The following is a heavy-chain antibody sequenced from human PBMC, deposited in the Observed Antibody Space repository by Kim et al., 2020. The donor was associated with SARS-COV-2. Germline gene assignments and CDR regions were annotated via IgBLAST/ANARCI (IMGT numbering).Heavy chain of an antibody. CDR3: ARYYYDSSSYYLDY. Sequence: SQTLSLTCTVSGGSISSYYWSWIRQPPGKGLEWIGYIYYSGSTNYNPSLKSRVTISVDTSKNQFSLKLSSVTAADTAVYYCARYYYDSSSYYLDYWGQGTLVTVSS. D-gene: IGHD3-22*01. CDR2: IYYSGST. V-gene: IGHV4-59*13. CDR1: GGSISSYY. J-gene: IGHJ4*02.